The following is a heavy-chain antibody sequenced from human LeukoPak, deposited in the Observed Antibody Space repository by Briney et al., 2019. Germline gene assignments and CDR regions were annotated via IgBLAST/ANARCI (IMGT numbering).Heavy chain of an antibody. J-gene: IGHJ4*02. CDR3: ARVDDYGGKGLDY. Sequence: SQTLSLTCAVSGGSISSGGYSWSWIRQPPGKGLEWIGNIYHSGSTYYNPSLKSRVTISVDRSKNQFSLKLSSVTAADTAVYYCARVDDYGGKGLDYWGQGTLVTVSS. V-gene: IGHV4-30-2*01. CDR2: IYHSGST. CDR1: GGSISSGGYS. D-gene: IGHD4-23*01.